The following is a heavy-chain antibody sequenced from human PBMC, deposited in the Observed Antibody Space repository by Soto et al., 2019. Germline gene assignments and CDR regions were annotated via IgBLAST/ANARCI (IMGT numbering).Heavy chain of an antibody. CDR1: GDSVSSNSGA. D-gene: IGHD6-19*01. J-gene: IGHJ4*02. CDR2: TYYRSKWIN. V-gene: IGHV6-1*01. CDR3: ARGWFRSGLDY. Sequence: PSPTLSLTCVSSGDSVSSNSGACNWVRQSPSRGLEWLGRTYYRSKWINDYAVSVKSRISLDPDTSKNQFSLHLNSVTPEDTAVYYCARGWFRSGLDYWGQGTLVTVSS.